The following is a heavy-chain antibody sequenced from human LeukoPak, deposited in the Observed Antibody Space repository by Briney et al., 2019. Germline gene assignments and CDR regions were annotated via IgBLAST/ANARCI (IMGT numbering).Heavy chain of an antibody. CDR1: GGTFSSYA. J-gene: IGHJ5*02. CDR3: ARASVTVTTSFGWFDP. D-gene: IGHD4-17*01. Sequence: GASVKVSCKASGGTFSSYAISWVRQAPGQGLEWMGGIIPIFGTANYAQKFQGRVTITADKSTSTAYMELSSLRSEDTAVYYCARASVTVTTSFGWFDPWGQGTLVTVSS. CDR2: IIPIFGTA. V-gene: IGHV1-69*06.